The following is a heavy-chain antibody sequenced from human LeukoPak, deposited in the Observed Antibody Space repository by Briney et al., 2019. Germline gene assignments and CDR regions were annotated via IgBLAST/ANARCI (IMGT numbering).Heavy chain of an antibody. CDR3: TGDYGDSFDY. CDR2: IKSKSDGGTA. Sequence: GGSLRLSCAASGFTFSNAWMSWVRQAPGRGLEWVGRIKSKSDGGTADYAAPVKGRFTISRDDSENTLYLQMNSLKTEGTSVYFCTGDYGDSFDYWGQGTLVTVSS. CDR1: GFTFSNAW. V-gene: IGHV3-15*01. J-gene: IGHJ4*02. D-gene: IGHD4-17*01.